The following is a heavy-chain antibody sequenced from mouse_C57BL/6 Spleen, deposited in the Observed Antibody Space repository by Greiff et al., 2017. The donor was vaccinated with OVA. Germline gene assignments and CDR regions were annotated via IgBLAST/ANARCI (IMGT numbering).Heavy chain of an antibody. CDR1: GFTFSSYG. CDR2: ISSGGSYT. CDR3: ARHNEGSSLFAY. D-gene: IGHD1-1*01. V-gene: IGHV5-6*01. Sequence: EVKLMESGGDLVKPGGSLKLSCAASGFTFSSYGMSWVRQTPDKRLEWVATISSGGSYTYYPDSVKGRFTISRDNAKNTLYLQMSSLKSEDTAMYYCARHNEGSSLFAYWGQGTLVTVSA. J-gene: IGHJ3*01.